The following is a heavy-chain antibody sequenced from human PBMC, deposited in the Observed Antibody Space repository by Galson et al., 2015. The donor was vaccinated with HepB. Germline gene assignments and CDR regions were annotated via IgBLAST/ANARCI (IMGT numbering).Heavy chain of an antibody. Sequence: SLRLSCAASGFTFSSFALHWVRQPPGKGLEWAASISYNGGNKNFLDSVEGRFTISRDNSKDTLYLQMNSLRPEDTAVYYCARDLGHYDFWSGYYDYYYMDVWGKGTTVSVSS. D-gene: IGHD3-3*01. CDR3: ARDLGHYDFWSGYYDYYYMDV. V-gene: IGHV3-30-3*01. CDR1: GFTFSSFA. CDR2: ISYNGGNK. J-gene: IGHJ6*03.